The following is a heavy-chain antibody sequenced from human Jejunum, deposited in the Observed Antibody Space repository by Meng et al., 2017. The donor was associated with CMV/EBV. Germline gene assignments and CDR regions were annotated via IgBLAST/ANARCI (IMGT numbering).Heavy chain of an antibody. CDR1: GYTCTGYY. CDR3: ARVRTVTSPFDL. CDR2: INPHSGGT. V-gene: IGHV1-2*02. Sequence: QVQLVQHGAEAKKHGASVKVSCKASGYTCTGYYLYWVRQAPGQRIESMGWINPHSGGTNFAQKFRGRVTMTRDTSMYTAFMELSGLTSDDTAVYYCARVRTVTSPFDLWGQGTLVTVAS. J-gene: IGHJ4*02. D-gene: IGHD4-17*01.